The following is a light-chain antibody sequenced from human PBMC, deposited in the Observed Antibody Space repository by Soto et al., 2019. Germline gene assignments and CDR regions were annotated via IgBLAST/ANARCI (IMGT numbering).Light chain of an antibody. Sequence: QSALTQPASVSGSPGQSITISCTGTSRDVGGYIYVSWYQHHPGKAPKLIIYEVSNRPSGVSHRFSGSKSGNTASLTISGLQAEDEAEYYCSSYTSSDLYVFGTGTKLTVL. V-gene: IGLV2-14*01. CDR2: EVS. J-gene: IGLJ1*01. CDR1: SRDVGGYIY. CDR3: SSYTSSDLYV.